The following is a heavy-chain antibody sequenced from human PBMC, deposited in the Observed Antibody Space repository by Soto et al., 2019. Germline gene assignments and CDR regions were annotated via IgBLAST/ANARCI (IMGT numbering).Heavy chain of an antibody. Sequence: QVQLQESGPGLVKPSQTLSLTCTVSGGSISSGGYYWSWIRQHPGKGLEWIGYIYYSGNTYYNPSLKSRVPISVDTSKSQFSLKLSSVTGADTAVYYCARGAGCSGYDPCLDYWGQGTLVTVSS. D-gene: IGHD5-12*01. CDR3: ARGAGCSGYDPCLDY. CDR1: GGSISSGGYY. V-gene: IGHV4-31*03. J-gene: IGHJ4*02. CDR2: IYYSGNT.